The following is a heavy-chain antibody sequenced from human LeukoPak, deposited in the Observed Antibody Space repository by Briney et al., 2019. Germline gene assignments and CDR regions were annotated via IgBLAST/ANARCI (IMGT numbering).Heavy chain of an antibody. D-gene: IGHD3-22*01. Sequence: SETLSLTCAVYGGSFSGYYWGWVRQPPGNGLEWIGAIYRNGDTYYNPSLKSRVTISLDTSKNQFSLRLNSVTAADTAVYYCARAKRDYYDNSGYESYYYFMDVWGKGTTVTVSS. CDR1: GGSFSGYY. CDR3: ARAKRDYYDNSGYESYYYFMDV. J-gene: IGHJ6*03. CDR2: IYRNGDT. V-gene: IGHV4-34*01.